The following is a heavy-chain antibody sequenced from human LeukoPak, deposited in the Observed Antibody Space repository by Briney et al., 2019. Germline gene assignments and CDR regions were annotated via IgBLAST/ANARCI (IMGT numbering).Heavy chain of an antibody. CDR3: ARSRSLGDAFDI. J-gene: IGHJ3*02. Sequence: GASVKVSCKASGYTFTGYYMHWVRQAPGQGLEWMGWINPNSGGTNYAQKFQGRVTMTWDTSISTAYMELSRLRSDDTAVYYCARSRSLGDAFDIWGQGTMVTVSS. CDR1: GYTFTGYY. V-gene: IGHV1-2*02. CDR2: INPNSGGT.